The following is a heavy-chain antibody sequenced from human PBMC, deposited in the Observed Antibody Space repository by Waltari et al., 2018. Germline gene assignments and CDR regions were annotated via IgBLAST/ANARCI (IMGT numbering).Heavy chain of an antibody. CDR3: AREDTSIPLFDY. CDR2: ISYDGSNT. Sequence: QVQLVESGGGVVQPGRSLRLSCAASGFTFSSYAMHWVRQTQGKGLEWVAVISYDGSNTYYVDSVKGRFTISRDNSKNTLHLQMNSLRAEDTAVYYCAREDTSIPLFDYWGQGTLVTVSS. V-gene: IGHV3-30*04. J-gene: IGHJ4*02. CDR1: GFTFSSYA. D-gene: IGHD5-18*01.